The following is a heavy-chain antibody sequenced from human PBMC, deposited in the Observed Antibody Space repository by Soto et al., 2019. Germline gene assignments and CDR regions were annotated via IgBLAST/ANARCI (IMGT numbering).Heavy chain of an antibody. D-gene: IGHD2-2*01. CDR3: ARRGQGVVPAANRTYYYYYMDV. CDR2: INAGNGNT. Sequence: ASVKVSCKASGYTFTGYAMHWVRQAPGQRLEWMGWINAGNGNTKYSQKFQGRVTITRDTSASTAYMELSSLRSEDTAVYYCARRGQGVVPAANRTYYYYYMDVWGKGTTVTVSS. CDR1: GYTFTGYA. V-gene: IGHV1-3*01. J-gene: IGHJ6*03.